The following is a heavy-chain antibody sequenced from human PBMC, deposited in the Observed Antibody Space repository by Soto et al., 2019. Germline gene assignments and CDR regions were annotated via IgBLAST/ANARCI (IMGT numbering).Heavy chain of an antibody. Sequence: QVQLVESGGGVVQPGRSLRLSCAASGFTFSSYGMHWVRQAPGKGLEWVAVIWNDGINKYYADSMKGWLTISRDNSKDGLERKRNSLGTDVTALSLCSRVSHTFDWEYAFGIW. J-gene: IGHJ3*02. CDR2: IWNDGINK. CDR1: GFTFSSYG. CDR3: SRVSHTFDWEYAFGI. V-gene: IGHV3-33*01. D-gene: IGHD3-9*01.